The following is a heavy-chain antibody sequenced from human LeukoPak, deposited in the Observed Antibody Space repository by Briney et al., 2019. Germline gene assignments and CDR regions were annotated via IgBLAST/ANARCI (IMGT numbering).Heavy chain of an antibody. Sequence: PGGSLRLSCSASGFTFSTYAIHWVRQAPGKGLDYVSSISGNGGSTYYADAVEGRFTISRDNSKNTLYLQMLRAEDTAVYYCVRRGYNNDYDYWGQGTLVTVSS. CDR3: VRRGYNNDYDY. D-gene: IGHD5-18*01. J-gene: IGHJ4*02. V-gene: IGHV3-64D*09. CDR1: GFTFSTYA. CDR2: ISGNGGST.